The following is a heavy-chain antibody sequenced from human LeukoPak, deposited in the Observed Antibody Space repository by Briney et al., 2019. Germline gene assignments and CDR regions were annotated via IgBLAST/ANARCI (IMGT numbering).Heavy chain of an antibody. Sequence: GESLKISCKGSGCSFTSYWISWVRQMPGKGLEWMGRIDPSDSYTNYSPSFQGHVTISADKSISTAYLQWSSLKASDTAMYYCARHVLGEAVASRDAFDISGQGTMVTVSS. V-gene: IGHV5-10-1*01. D-gene: IGHD6-19*01. CDR3: ARHVLGEAVASRDAFDI. CDR1: GCSFTSYW. CDR2: IDPSDSYT. J-gene: IGHJ3*02.